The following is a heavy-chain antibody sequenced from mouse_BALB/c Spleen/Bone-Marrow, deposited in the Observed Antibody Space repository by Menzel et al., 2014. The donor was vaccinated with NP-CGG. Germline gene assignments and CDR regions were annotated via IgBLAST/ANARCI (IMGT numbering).Heavy chain of an antibody. J-gene: IGHJ3*01. D-gene: IGHD1-1*01. CDR3: ASYYYGRSSFAC. CDR2: IDPANGNT. V-gene: IGHV14-3*02. Sequence: VQLQQSGAELVKPGASVKLSCTASGFNIKDTYIHWVKQRPEQGLEWIGRIDPANGNTKYDPKFQGKATITTDTSSNTAYLQLSSLTSEGTAVYYCASYYYGRSSFACWGQGTLVTVSA. CDR1: GFNIKDTY.